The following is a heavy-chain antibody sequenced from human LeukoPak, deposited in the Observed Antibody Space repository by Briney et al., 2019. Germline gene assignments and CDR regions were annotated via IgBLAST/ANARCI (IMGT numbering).Heavy chain of an antibody. J-gene: IGHJ4*02. CDR3: ARESRDGYKHFDY. Sequence: GASVKVSCEASGYTFTSYYMHWVRQAPGQGLEWMGIINPSGGSTSYAQKFQGRVTMTRDMSTSTVYMELSSLRSEDTAVYYCARESRDGYKHFDYWGQGTLVTVSS. V-gene: IGHV1-46*01. CDR2: INPSGGST. D-gene: IGHD5-24*01. CDR1: GYTFTSYY.